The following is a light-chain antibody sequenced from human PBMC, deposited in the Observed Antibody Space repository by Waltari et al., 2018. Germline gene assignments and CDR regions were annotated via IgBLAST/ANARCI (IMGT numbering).Light chain of an antibody. CDR1: VLPKKS. V-gene: IGLV3-10*01. J-gene: IGLJ2*01. CDR3: YSTDSSGNDKGL. CDR2: EAS. Sequence: SYELTQPPSVSVSPGQTARITCSGDVLPKKSAYWYQQKSGQAPVMVIFEASKRPSGIHERFSGSISGTMATLTISGARVEDEADYYCYSTDSSGNDKGLFGGGTKLTVL.